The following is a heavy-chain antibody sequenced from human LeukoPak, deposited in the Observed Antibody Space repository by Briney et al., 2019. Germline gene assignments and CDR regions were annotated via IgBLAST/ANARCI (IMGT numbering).Heavy chain of an antibody. J-gene: IGHJ4*02. D-gene: IGHD6-19*01. Sequence: GASVKASCKVSGYTLTELSMHWVRQAPGKGLEWMGGFDPEDGETIYAQKFQGRVTMTEHTSTDTANMELSSVRSEDTAVYYCALHSSGLVPRYWGQGTLVTVSS. CDR3: ALHSSGLVPRY. V-gene: IGHV1-24*01. CDR2: FDPEDGET. CDR1: GYTLTELS.